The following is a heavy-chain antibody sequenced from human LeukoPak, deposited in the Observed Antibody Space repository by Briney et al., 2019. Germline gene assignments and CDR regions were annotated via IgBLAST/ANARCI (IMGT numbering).Heavy chain of an antibody. Sequence: SQTLSLTCTVSGGSISSGGYYWSWIRQYPGKGLEWIGYTHYSGSTYYNPSLKSRATISVDTSKNQFSLKLSSVTAADTAVYYCARGEYYYGSGSGDAFDIWGQGTMVTVSS. V-gene: IGHV4-31*03. CDR2: THYSGST. CDR1: GGSISSGGYY. J-gene: IGHJ3*02. CDR3: ARGEYYYGSGSGDAFDI. D-gene: IGHD3-10*01.